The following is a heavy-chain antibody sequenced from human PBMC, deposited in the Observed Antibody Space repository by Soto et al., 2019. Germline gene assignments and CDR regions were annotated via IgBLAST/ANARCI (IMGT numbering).Heavy chain of an antibody. CDR1: GFSLSTSGMC. V-gene: IGHV2-70*11. CDR3: ERGDYSGSYPVY. Sequence: SGPTLVNPTQTLTLTCTFSGFSLSTSGMCVSWIRQPPGKALEWLARIDWDDDKYYSTSLKTRLTISKDTSKNQVVLTMNNMDPVDTASYYWERGDYSGSYPVYWGQRTLVTSPQ. D-gene: IGHD1-26*01. CDR2: IDWDDDK. J-gene: IGHJ4*02.